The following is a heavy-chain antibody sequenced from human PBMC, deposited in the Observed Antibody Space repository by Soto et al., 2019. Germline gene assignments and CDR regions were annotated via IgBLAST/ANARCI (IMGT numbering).Heavy chain of an antibody. V-gene: IGHV3-7*03. J-gene: IGHJ4*02. D-gene: IGHD3-16*01. CDR2: INQDGSDK. CDR1: GFTFSRFW. Sequence: HPGGSLRLSCVASGFTFSRFWMNWVRQAPGKGLEWVANINQDGSDKYYVDSVKGRFTISRDNAKNSLYLQMNSLRADDTAVYYCARDPRSYNDYYGPQFDHWGQGILVTVSS. CDR3: ARDPRSYNDYYGPQFDH.